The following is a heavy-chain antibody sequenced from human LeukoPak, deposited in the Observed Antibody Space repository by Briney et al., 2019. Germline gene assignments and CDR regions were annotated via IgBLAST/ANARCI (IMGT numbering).Heavy chain of an antibody. CDR3: ARTHYYYYYMDV. D-gene: IGHD1-14*01. J-gene: IGHJ6*03. CDR1: GYTFTGYY. V-gene: IGHV1-2*02. Sequence: GASVKVSCKASGYTFTGYYMHWVRQAPGQGLEWVGWINPNSGGTNYAQKFQGRVTMTRDTSISTAYMELSRLRSDDTAVYYCARTHYYYYYMDVWGKGTTVTVSS. CDR2: INPNSGGT.